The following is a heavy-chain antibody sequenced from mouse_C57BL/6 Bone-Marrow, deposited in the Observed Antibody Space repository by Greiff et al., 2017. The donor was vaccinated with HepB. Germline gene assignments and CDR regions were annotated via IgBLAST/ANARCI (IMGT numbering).Heavy chain of an antibody. Sequence: VQLQQPGAELVRPGSSVKLSCKASGYTFTSYWMHWVKQRPIQGLEWIGNIDPSDSETHYNQKFKDKATLTVDKSSSTAYMQLSSLTSEDSAVYYCARRGYLYAMDYWGQGTSVTVSS. V-gene: IGHV1-52*01. CDR2: IDPSDSET. CDR1: GYTFTSYW. J-gene: IGHJ4*01. D-gene: IGHD2-2*01. CDR3: ARRGYLYAMDY.